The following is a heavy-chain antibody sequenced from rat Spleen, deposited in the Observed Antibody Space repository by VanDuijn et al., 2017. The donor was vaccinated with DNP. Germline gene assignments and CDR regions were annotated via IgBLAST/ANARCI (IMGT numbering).Heavy chain of an antibody. CDR2: IIYDGTRT. D-gene: IGHD1-9*01. CDR1: GFIFSDYN. J-gene: IGHJ2*01. Sequence: EVQLVESGGGFVQPGGSLKLSCAASGFIFSDYNMAWVRQAPKKGLEWVATIIYDGTRTYYRDSVKGRFTISRDNAQNTLYLQMSKLGSEDTAIYYCARLGYYGFKDHWGQGVMVTVSS. CDR3: ARLGYYGFKDH. V-gene: IGHV5-7*01.